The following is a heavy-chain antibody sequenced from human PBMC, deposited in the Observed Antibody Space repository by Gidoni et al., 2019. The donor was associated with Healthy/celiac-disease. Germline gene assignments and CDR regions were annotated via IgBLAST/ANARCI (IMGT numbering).Heavy chain of an antibody. CDR2: ISGSGGST. CDR3: AKDSRAGYSSSWYVLGVDY. V-gene: IGHV3-23*01. J-gene: IGHJ4*02. Sequence: EVQLLESGGGLVQPGGSLRLSCAASGFTFRSYAMSWVRQAPGKGLEWVSAISGSGGSTYYADAVKGRFTISRDNSKNTLYLQMNSLRAEDTAVYYCAKDSRAGYSSSWYVLGVDYWGQGTLVTVSS. D-gene: IGHD6-13*01. CDR1: GFTFRSYA.